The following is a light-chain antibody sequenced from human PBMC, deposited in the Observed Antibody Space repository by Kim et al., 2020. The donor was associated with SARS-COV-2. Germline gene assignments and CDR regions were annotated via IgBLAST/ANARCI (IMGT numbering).Light chain of an antibody. CDR1: NGSIASNY. J-gene: IGLJ2*01. V-gene: IGLV6-57*01. CDR2: EDD. Sequence: NFMLTQPHSVSESPGKTVTISCARSNGSIASNYVQWYQQRPGRSPTTVIFEDDQRPSGVPDRFSGSLDSSSNSASLTISGLRTDDEADYYCQSNHNNKVIFGGGTQLPV. CDR3: QSNHNNKVI.